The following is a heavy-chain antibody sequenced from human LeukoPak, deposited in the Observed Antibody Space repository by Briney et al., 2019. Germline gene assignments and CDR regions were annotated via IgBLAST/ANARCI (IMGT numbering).Heavy chain of an antibody. Sequence: GASVKVSFKASGFTFTSSAMQWVRQARGQRLEWIGWIVVGSGNTNYAQKFQERVTITRDMSTSTAYMELSSLRSEDTAVYYCAANVDTAMRGDAFDIWGQGTMVTVSS. V-gene: IGHV1-58*02. CDR1: GFTFTSSA. D-gene: IGHD5-18*01. CDR2: IVVGSGNT. J-gene: IGHJ3*02. CDR3: AANVDTAMRGDAFDI.